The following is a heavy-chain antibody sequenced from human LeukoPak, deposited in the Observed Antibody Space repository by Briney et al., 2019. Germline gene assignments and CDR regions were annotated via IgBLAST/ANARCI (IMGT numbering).Heavy chain of an antibody. J-gene: IGHJ5*02. CDR1: GGSFSGYY. CDR2: INHSGST. V-gene: IGHV4-34*01. CDR3: ARDRGSGWYGRKNWFDP. Sequence: SETLFLTCAVYGGSFSGYYWSWIRQPPGKGLEWIGEINHSGSTNYNPSLKSRVTISVDTSKNQFSLKLSSVTAADTAVYYCARDRGSGWYGRKNWFDPWGQGTLVTVSS. D-gene: IGHD6-19*01.